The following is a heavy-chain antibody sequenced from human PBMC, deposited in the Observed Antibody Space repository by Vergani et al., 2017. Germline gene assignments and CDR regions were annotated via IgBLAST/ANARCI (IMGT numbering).Heavy chain of an antibody. CDR1: EFTFRGSA. V-gene: IGHV3-73*02. D-gene: IGHD3-3*02. Sequence: EVQLVESGGGLVQPGGSLKLSCAASEFTFRGSAVHWVRQASGKGLEWVGRIRSKTNHYATTYSASVKGRFTISRDDSQNTAFLQMNNLTTEDTAMYYCTCPTILAGDTGHISRDYWGQGTLVTVSS. J-gene: IGHJ4*02. CDR2: IRSKTNHYAT. CDR3: TCPTILAGDTGHISRDY.